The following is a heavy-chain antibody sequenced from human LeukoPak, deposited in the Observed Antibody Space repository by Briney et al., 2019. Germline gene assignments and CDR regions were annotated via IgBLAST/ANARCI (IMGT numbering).Heavy chain of an antibody. D-gene: IGHD3-22*01. CDR2: ISWDGGST. V-gene: IGHV3-43D*03. CDR1: GFTFDDYA. Sequence: GGSLRLSCAASGFTFDDYAMHWARQAPGKGLEWVSLISWDGGSTYYADSVKGRFTNSRDNSKNSLYLQMNSLRAEDTALYYCARGHDDSSGYPNYYYYYYMDVWGKGTTVTVSS. CDR3: ARGHDDSSGYPNYYYYYYMDV. J-gene: IGHJ6*03.